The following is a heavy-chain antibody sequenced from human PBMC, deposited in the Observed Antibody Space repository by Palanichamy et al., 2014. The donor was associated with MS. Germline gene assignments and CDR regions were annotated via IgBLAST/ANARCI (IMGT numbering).Heavy chain of an antibody. J-gene: IGHJ4*02. V-gene: IGHV3-30*18. CDR3: AKDGLGYCSGGSCPRLAEY. Sequence: QLVESGGGVVQPERSLRLSCAASGFTFSSYDMHWVRQAPGKGLEWVAVISYDGSNKYYADSVKGRFTISRDNSRNTLFLQMNSLRAEDTAVYYCAKDGLGYCSGGSCPRLAEYWGQGTLVTVSS. CDR2: ISYDGSNK. CDR1: GFTFSSYD. D-gene: IGHD2-15*01.